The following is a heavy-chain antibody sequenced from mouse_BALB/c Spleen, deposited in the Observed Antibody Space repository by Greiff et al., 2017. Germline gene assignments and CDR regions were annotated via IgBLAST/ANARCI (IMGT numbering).Heavy chain of an antibody. CDR3: ARTGPYYFDY. CDR2: IYPYNGGT. CDR1: GYTFTDYN. V-gene: IGHV1S29*02. J-gene: IGHJ2*01. D-gene: IGHD4-1*01. Sequence: EVQLQQSGPELVKPGASVKISCKASGYTFTDYNMHWVKQSHGKSLEWIGYIYPYNGGTGYNQKFESKATLTVDNSSSTAYMELRSLTSEDSAVYYCARTGPYYFDYWGQGTTLTVSS.